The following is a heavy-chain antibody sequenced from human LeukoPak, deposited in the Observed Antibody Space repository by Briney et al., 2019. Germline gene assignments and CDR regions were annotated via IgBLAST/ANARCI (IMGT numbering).Heavy chain of an antibody. CDR1: GYTFTSYD. J-gene: IGHJ6*03. CDR2: MNPNSGNT. CDR3: ARGPHSGYDYGYYYYYMDV. Sequence: ASVKVSXKASGYTFTSYDINWVRQATGQGLEWMGWMNPNSGNTGYAQKFQGRVTMTRNTSISTAYMELSSLRSEDTAVYYCARGPHSGYDYGYYYYYMDVWGKGTTVTVSS. V-gene: IGHV1-8*01. D-gene: IGHD5-12*01.